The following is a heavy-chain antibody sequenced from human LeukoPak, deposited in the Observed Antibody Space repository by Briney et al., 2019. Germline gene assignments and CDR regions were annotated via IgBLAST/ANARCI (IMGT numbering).Heavy chain of an antibody. V-gene: IGHV3-23*01. Sequence: GGSLRLPCAASGFTVSSNYMSWVRQAPGKGLEWVSAISSGGGNTYYADSVKGRFTISRDNSKNTLYLQMNSLRAEDTAVYYCGKNRYSGSLSPFDIWGQGTMVTVSS. CDR1: GFTVSSNY. CDR2: ISSGGGNT. D-gene: IGHD1-26*01. CDR3: GKNRYSGSLSPFDI. J-gene: IGHJ3*02.